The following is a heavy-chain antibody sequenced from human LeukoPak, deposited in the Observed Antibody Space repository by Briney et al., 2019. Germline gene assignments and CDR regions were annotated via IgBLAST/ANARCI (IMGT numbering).Heavy chain of an antibody. CDR3: ARGPLSPHYYGSGSYLNPFDY. CDR1: GFTFDDYG. Sequence: PGGPLRLSCAPCGFTFDDYGMSWVRQAPGKGLEGVSGINWNGGSTGYADSVKGRFTISRDNAKNSQYLQMNSLRAEDTALYYCARGPLSPHYYGSGSYLNPFDYWGQGTLVTVSS. D-gene: IGHD3-10*01. V-gene: IGHV3-20*04. J-gene: IGHJ4*02. CDR2: INWNGGST.